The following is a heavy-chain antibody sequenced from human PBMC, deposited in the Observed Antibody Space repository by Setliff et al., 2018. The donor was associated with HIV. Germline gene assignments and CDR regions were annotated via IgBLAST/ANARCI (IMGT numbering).Heavy chain of an antibody. CDR2: INHSGRT. D-gene: IGHD6-13*01. Sequence: LSLTCAVYGGPFSGYCWSWIRQPPGKGLEWIGEINHSGRTKYNPSLKSRVTTSVDTSKNQFSLRLSSVTAADTAVYYCVRVSCSSWYSIPRNYYYSMDVWGEGTTVTVSS. CDR3: VRVSCSSWYSIPRNYYYSMDV. V-gene: IGHV4-34*01. CDR1: GGPFSGYC. J-gene: IGHJ6*03.